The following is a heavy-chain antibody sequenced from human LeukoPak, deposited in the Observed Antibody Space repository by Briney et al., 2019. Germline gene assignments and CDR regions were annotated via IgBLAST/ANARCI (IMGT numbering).Heavy chain of an antibody. V-gene: IGHV4-34*01. D-gene: IGHD2-21*02. CDR2: INDSGST. J-gene: IGHJ3*02. CDR1: GGSFSGYY. Sequence: SETLSLTRAVYGGSFSGYYGSWVRQPPGKGLEWIGEINDSGSTNYNTSLTRRGTISLDTSKNQFSLRLSSVTAADTAVYYCARGVFLAYCGGDCYPGTDIWGQGTMVTVSS. CDR3: ARGVFLAYCGGDCYPGTDI.